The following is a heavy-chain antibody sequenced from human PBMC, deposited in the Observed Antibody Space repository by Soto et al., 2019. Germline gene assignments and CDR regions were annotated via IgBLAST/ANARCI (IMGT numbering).Heavy chain of an antibody. D-gene: IGHD2-21*02. Sequence: LQSGGGLVQPGGSLRLSCAGSGFTYGAYAMSWVRQAPGKGLEWVSSISGSGGNTFYADSVKGRFTISRDNSKNTLYLQMNSLRAEDTDVYYCAKDPPGRHIIVVTALDCWGQGTLVTVSA. V-gene: IGHV3-23*01. J-gene: IGHJ4*02. CDR1: GFTYGAYA. CDR3: AKDPPGRHIIVVTALDC. CDR2: ISGSGGNT.